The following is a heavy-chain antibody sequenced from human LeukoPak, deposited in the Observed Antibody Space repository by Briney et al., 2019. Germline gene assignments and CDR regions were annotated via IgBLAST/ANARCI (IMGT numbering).Heavy chain of an antibody. CDR3: ARVESGSEYDLYIDN. Sequence: GGSLRLSCAASGFTFSTYSMNWVRQAPGKRLEWVASISASSRYIYHADSVEGRFSISRDNAKNSLYLQMSSLRAEDTAVYYCARVESGSEYDLYIDNWGRGTLVAVSS. CDR1: GFTFSTYS. J-gene: IGHJ4*02. CDR2: ISASSRYI. V-gene: IGHV3-21*06. D-gene: IGHD2/OR15-2a*01.